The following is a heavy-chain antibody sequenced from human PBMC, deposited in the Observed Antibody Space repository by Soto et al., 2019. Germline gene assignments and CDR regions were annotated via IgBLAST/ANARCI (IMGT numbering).Heavy chain of an antibody. Sequence: LXLSCAGSGFTLSYHYIDWVRQAPWKGLEWVGRSRDKPQGYSTAYAASVKGRFTTSRDESKNSAYLQMNSLKTEDTAVYYCVRATYFSDSSGYTRCLDYWGQGTLVTVSS. V-gene: IGHV3-72*01. CDR1: GFTLSYHY. CDR2: SRDKPQGYST. D-gene: IGHD3-22*01. J-gene: IGHJ4*02. CDR3: VRATYFSDSSGYTRCLDY.